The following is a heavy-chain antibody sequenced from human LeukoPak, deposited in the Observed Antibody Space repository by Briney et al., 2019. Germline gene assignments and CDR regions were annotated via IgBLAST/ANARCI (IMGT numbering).Heavy chain of an antibody. V-gene: IGHV4-39*01. D-gene: IGHD4-17*01. CDR1: GGSINRSYYY. Sequence: SETLSLTCTVSGGSINRSYYYWGWIRQPPGKGLEWIGSIYYSGDTYYNPSLKSRVTISVDTSKNQFSLKLSSVTAADTAVYYCARLMTTVTSEYWGQGTLVTVSS. CDR3: ARLMTTVTSEY. CDR2: IYYSGDT. J-gene: IGHJ4*02.